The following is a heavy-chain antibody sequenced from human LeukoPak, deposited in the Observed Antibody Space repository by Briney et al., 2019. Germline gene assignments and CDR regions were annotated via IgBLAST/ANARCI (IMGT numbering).Heavy chain of an antibody. CDR3: ARDSGWVKMTTVTIVDY. CDR1: GYTLTSYG. Sequence: ASVKVSCKASGYTLTSYGISWVRQAPGQGLEWMGWISAYNGNTNYAQKLQGRVTMTTDTSTSTAYMELRSLRSDDTAVYYCARDSGWVKMTTVTIVDYWGQGTLVTVSS. V-gene: IGHV1-18*01. D-gene: IGHD4-17*01. CDR2: ISAYNGNT. J-gene: IGHJ4*02.